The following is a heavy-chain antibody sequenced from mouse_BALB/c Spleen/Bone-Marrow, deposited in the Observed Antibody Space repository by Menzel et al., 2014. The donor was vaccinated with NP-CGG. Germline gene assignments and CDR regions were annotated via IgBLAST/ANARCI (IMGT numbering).Heavy chain of an antibody. CDR2: IRSKSNNYAT. V-gene: IGHV10-1*02. CDR3: VRQNYDYAWFAY. Sequence: EVQLQQSGGGLVQPKGSLKLSCAASGFTFNTYAMNWFRQAPGKGLEWVARIRSKSNNYATYYADSVKDRFTISRDDSQSMLYLQMNNLKTEDTAMYYCVRQNYDYAWFAYWGQGTLVTVSA. D-gene: IGHD2-4*01. CDR1: GFTFNTYA. J-gene: IGHJ3*01.